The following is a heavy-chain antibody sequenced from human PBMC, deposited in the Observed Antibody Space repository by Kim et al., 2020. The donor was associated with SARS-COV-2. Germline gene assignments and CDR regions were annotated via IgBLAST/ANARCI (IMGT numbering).Heavy chain of an antibody. CDR3: ARDGRRGYSYGYYYYYGMDV. Sequence: SETLSLTCAVSGGSISSSNWWSWVRQPPGKGLEWIGEIYHSGSTNYNPSLKSRVTISVDKSKNQFSLKLSSVTAADTAVYYCARDGRRGYSYGYYYYYGMDVWGQGTTVTVSS. V-gene: IGHV4-4*02. D-gene: IGHD5-18*01. CDR1: GGSISSSNW. CDR2: IYHSGST. J-gene: IGHJ6*02.